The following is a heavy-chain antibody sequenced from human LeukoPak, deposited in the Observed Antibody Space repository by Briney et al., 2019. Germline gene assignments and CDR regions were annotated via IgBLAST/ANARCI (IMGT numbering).Heavy chain of an antibody. CDR3: ARIGLWAYGRFYFDF. Sequence: GGSLRLSCAASGFTFSSYSMSWVRQAPGKGLEWVANIKQDGSEKYYVDSVKGRFTISRDNGKNSLYLQMSSLRAEDTAVYYCARIGLWAYGRFYFDFWGQGTLVTVSS. CDR2: IKQDGSEK. D-gene: IGHD4/OR15-4a*01. J-gene: IGHJ4*02. V-gene: IGHV3-7*01. CDR1: GFTFSSYS.